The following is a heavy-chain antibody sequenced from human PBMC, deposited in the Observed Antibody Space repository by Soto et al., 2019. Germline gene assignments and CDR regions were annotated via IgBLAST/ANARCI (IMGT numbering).Heavy chain of an antibody. Sequence: PGGSLRLSCAASGFIFSSYAMIWVRQAPGKGLEWVSAIGGSGGSTYYADSVKGRFTISRDNSKNTLWLQMNSLRAEDTAVYYCARHRDDSGSHSWGQGTLVTVSS. D-gene: IGHD3-10*01. CDR3: ARHRDDSGSHS. J-gene: IGHJ4*02. V-gene: IGHV3-23*01. CDR2: IGGSGGST. CDR1: GFIFSSYA.